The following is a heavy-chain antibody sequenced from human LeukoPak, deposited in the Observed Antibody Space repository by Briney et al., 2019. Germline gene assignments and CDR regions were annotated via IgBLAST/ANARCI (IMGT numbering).Heavy chain of an antibody. J-gene: IGHJ6*03. CDR2: INHSGTT. CDR1: GGSFSDYY. D-gene: IGHD3-22*01. CDR3: ARHRYLYDSSGYYWYYYYYYMDV. V-gene: IGHV4-34*01. Sequence: TTSETLSLTCAVYGGSFSDYYWNWIRQPPGKGLEWIGEINHSGTTNYNPSLKSRVTISVDTSKNQFSLRLSSVTAADTAVYYCARHRYLYDSSGYYWYYYYYYMDVWGKGTTVTVSS.